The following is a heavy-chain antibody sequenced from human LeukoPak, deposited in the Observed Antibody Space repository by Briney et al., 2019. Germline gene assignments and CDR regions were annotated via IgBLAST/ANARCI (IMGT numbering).Heavy chain of an antibody. CDR3: AKDRVPRPAALLDY. CDR2: ISHDGSNK. J-gene: IGHJ4*02. Sequence: PGRSLRLSCAASGFTFSSYGMHWVRQAPGKGLEWVAVISHDGSNKYYADSVKGRFTISRDNSKNTLYLQMNSLRAGDTAVYYCAKDRVPRPAALLDYWGQGTLVTVSS. CDR1: GFTFSSYG. D-gene: IGHD2-2*01. V-gene: IGHV3-30*18.